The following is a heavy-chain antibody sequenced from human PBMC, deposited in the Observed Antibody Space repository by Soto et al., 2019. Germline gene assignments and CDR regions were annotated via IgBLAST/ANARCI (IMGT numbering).Heavy chain of an antibody. Sequence: QLQLQESGPGLVKPSETLSLTCTVSGGSISSTTYYWGWIRQPPGKGLGWIGTIYYSGRTYYNPSLESRVTISLHTSKNQFALKMNFVTAADTAVYYCARHSRRGSGSYPWGQGTMVTVSP. D-gene: IGHD3-3*01. J-gene: IGHJ3*01. CDR3: ARHSRRGSGSYP. V-gene: IGHV4-39*01. CDR1: GGSISSTTYY. CDR2: IYYSGRT.